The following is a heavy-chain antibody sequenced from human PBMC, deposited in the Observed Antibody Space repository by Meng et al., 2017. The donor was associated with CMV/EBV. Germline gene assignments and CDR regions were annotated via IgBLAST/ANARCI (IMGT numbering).Heavy chain of an antibody. CDR3: ARDYGYCSSTSCYGNWYFDL. V-gene: IGHV4-31*02. CDR2: IYYSGST. J-gene: IGHJ2*01. D-gene: IGHD2-2*03. CDR1: NGGYY. Sequence: NGGYYWSWIRQHPGKGLEWIGYIYYSGSTYYNPSLKSRVTISVDTSKNQFSLKLSSVTAADTAVYYCARDYGYCSSTSCYGNWYFDLWG.